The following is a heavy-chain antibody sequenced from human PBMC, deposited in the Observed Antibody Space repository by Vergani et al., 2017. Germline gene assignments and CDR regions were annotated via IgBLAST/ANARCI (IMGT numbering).Heavy chain of an antibody. J-gene: IGHJ4*02. CDR2: IYYSGST. V-gene: IGHV4-30-4*08. CDR1: GGPISSGDYY. D-gene: IGHD1-26*01. CDR3: ARDRGSGSYYDFDY. Sequence: QVQLQESGPGLVKPSQTLSLTCPVSGGPISSGDYYWSWIRPPPGKGLEWIGYIYYSGSTYYNPSLKSRVTISVDTSKNQFSLKLSSVTAADTAVYYCARDRGSGSYYDFDYWGQGTLVTVSS.